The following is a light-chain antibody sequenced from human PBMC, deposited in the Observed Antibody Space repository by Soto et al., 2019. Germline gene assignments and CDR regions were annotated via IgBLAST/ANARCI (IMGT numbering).Light chain of an antibody. Sequence: QSVLTQPASVPGSPGQSITISCTGTISDFVVYNYVSWYQQHPGKAPKLMIYGVSNRPSGVSNRFSGSKSGNPASLTISGLQADDEADYYCSSHTISSALQVFGTGTKVTVL. CDR2: GVS. V-gene: IGLV2-14*01. J-gene: IGLJ1*01. CDR1: ISDFVVYNY. CDR3: SSHTISSALQV.